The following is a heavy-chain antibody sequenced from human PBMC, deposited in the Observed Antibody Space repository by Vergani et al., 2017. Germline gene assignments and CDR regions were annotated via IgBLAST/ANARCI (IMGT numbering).Heavy chain of an antibody. Sequence: VQLVESGGGLVKPGGSLRLSCAASGFTFSDYYMSWIRQAPGKGLEWVSAISGSGGSTYYADSVKGRFTISRDNSKNTLYLQMNSLRAEDTAVYYCATGAPSAYYDFWSGPSQAYYGMDVWGQGTTVTVSS. CDR1: GFTFSDYY. CDR3: ATGAPSAYYDFWSGPSQAYYGMDV. V-gene: IGHV3-23*04. J-gene: IGHJ6*02. D-gene: IGHD3-3*01. CDR2: ISGSGGST.